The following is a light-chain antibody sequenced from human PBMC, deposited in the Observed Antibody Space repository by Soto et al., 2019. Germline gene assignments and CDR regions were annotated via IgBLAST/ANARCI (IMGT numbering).Light chain of an antibody. CDR2: RAS. V-gene: IGKV1-5*03. J-gene: IGKJ1*01. CDR1: QTISNW. Sequence: DIQMTQSPSTLSASVGDRVTITCRASQTISNWLAWYQQKPGEAPKLIIYRASSLESGAPSRFSGSGSGTEFTLTISSLQPDDFATYYCQHFNIYSWTFGQGTKVEIK. CDR3: QHFNIYSWT.